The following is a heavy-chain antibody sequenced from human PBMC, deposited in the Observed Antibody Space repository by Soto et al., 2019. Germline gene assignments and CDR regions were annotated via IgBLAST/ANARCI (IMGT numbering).Heavy chain of an antibody. D-gene: IGHD3-10*01. J-gene: IGHJ6*02. CDR3: ARDGLWFGELPLGMDV. V-gene: IGHV4-4*07. Sequence: QVQLQESGPGLVKPSETLSLTCTVSGGSISSYYWSWIRQPAGKGLEWIGRIYTSGSTNYNPSLKSGVTMSVDPSKTHVSLKLSSVTAAGTAVYYCARDGLWFGELPLGMDVWGQGTTVTVSS. CDR2: IYTSGST. CDR1: GGSISSYY.